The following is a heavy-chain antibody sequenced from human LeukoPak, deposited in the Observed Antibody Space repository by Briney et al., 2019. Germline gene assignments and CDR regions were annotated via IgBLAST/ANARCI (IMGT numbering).Heavy chain of an antibody. V-gene: IGHV4-38-2*02. D-gene: IGHD3-16*01. CDR1: GYSINSGYY. CDR2: IYHSGST. CDR3: ARKRGYYFDY. Sequence: SETLSLTCTVSGYSINSGYYWGWIRQPPGKGLEWIGSIYHSGSTNYNPSLKSRVAISVDTSKNQFSLKLSSVTAADTAVFYCARKRGYYFDYWGQGTLVTVSS. J-gene: IGHJ4*02.